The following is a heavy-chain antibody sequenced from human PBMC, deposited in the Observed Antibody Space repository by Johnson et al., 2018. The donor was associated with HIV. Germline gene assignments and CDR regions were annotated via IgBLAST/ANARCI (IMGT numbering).Heavy chain of an antibody. CDR3: AKKGNVGSWDLDAFDI. Sequence: QVQLVESGGGVVQPGRSLRLSCAASGFTFTFYAMHWVRQAPGQGLEWVAVISYDGSNKYYADSVKGRFTISRDNSKNTLYLQMNSLRAEDTAIYYCAKKGNVGSWDLDAFDIWGQGTMVTVSS. J-gene: IGHJ3*02. D-gene: IGHD1-26*01. V-gene: IGHV3-30-3*02. CDR1: GFTFTFYA. CDR2: ISYDGSNK.